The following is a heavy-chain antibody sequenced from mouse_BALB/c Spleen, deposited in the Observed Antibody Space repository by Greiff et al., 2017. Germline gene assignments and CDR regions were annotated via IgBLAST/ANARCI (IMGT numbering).Heavy chain of an antibody. CDR1: GYTFTSYW. J-gene: IGHJ4*01. Sequence: QVQLQQPGAELVRPGASVKLSCKASGYTFTSYWINWVKQRPGQGLEWIGNIYPSDSYTNYNQKFKDKATLTVDKSSSTAYMQLSSPTSEDSAVYYCTILPLDYAMDYWGQGTSVTVSS. CDR2: IYPSDSYT. D-gene: IGHD2-10*01. CDR3: TILPLDYAMDY. V-gene: IGHV1-69*02.